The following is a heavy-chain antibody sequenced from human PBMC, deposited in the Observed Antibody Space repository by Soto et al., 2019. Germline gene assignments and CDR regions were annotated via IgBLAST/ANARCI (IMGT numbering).Heavy chain of an antibody. J-gene: IGHJ4*02. Sequence: GGSLRLSCAASGFTFSNAWMSWVRQAPGKGLEWVGRIKSETDGGTRDYAAPVKGRFTMSRDDSKNMLYLQMSSLKTEDTAVYYCTTDDPINKNWGQGTLVTVSS. V-gene: IGHV3-15*01. CDR2: IKSETDGGTR. CDR3: TTDDPINKN. CDR1: GFTFSNAW.